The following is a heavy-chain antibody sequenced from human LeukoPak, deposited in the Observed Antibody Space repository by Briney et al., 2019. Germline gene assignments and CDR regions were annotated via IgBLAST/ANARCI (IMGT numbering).Heavy chain of an antibody. J-gene: IGHJ4*02. CDR1: GFTFSSYW. Sequence: GGSLRLSCAASGFTFSSYWMHWVRQAPGKGLVGVSRIKSDGSITSYADPVKGRFTISRDNAKNTLYLHMNSLRAEDTAVYYCARGGVPAAHDYWGQGTLVTVSS. V-gene: IGHV3-74*01. CDR2: IKSDGSIT. D-gene: IGHD2-2*01. CDR3: ARGGVPAAHDY.